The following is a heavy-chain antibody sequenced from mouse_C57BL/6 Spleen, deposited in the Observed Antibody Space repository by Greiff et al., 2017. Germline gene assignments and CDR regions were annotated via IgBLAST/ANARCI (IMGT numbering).Heavy chain of an antibody. D-gene: IGHD2-12*01. Sequence: VKVVESGPELVKPGASVKISCKASGYAFSSSWMNWVKQRPGKGLEWIGRIYPGDGDTNYNGKFKGKATLTADKSSSTAYMQLSSLTSEDSAVYFCARELEGFDYWGQGTTLTVSS. CDR1: GYAFSSSW. J-gene: IGHJ2*01. V-gene: IGHV1-82*01. CDR3: ARELEGFDY. CDR2: IYPGDGDT.